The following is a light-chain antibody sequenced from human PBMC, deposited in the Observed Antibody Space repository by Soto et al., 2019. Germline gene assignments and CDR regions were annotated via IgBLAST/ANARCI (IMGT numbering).Light chain of an antibody. Sequence: PGDRATLSCRASQTVGSTYLAWYQHTPGQAPRLLIYGGSSRATGIPERFSASASETDFTLTISSLEPEDFAVYFCQQYGSSPTTFGQGTRLEI. J-gene: IGKJ2*01. CDR3: QQYGSSPTT. CDR1: QTVGSTY. V-gene: IGKV3-20*01. CDR2: GGS.